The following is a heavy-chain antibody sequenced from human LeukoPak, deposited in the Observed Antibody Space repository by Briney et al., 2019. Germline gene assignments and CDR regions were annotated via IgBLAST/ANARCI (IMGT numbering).Heavy chain of an antibody. CDR1: GYSFTSNY. Sequence: GASVTVSCKASGYSFTSNYIHWVRQAPGQGLEWMGMIYPRDGSTSYAQRFQDRVTVTRDTSTSTVHMELSGLRSEDTAVYYCARDQGGFDYWGQGTLVTVSS. CDR3: ARDQGGFDY. V-gene: IGHV1-46*01. J-gene: IGHJ4*02. CDR2: IYPRDGST.